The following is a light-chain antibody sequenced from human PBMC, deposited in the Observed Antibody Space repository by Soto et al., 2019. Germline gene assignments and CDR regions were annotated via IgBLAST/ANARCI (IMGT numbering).Light chain of an antibody. CDR2: AAS. CDR1: QSISGY. Sequence: DIKMTQSPSSLSASVGDRVTITCRTSQSISGYLNWYRHKPGKAPTLLIYAASTLQSGVPSRFSGSGSGTDFTLTISNLQPEDFATYYCQQSYSTLPITFGQGTRLEIK. CDR3: QQSYSTLPIT. V-gene: IGKV1-39*01. J-gene: IGKJ5*01.